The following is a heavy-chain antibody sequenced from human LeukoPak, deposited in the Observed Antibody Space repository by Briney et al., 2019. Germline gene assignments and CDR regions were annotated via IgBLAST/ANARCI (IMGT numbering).Heavy chain of an antibody. CDR1: GGSISGYY. J-gene: IGHJ4*02. Sequence: PSETLSLTCTVSGGSISGYYWSWIRQPAGKGLEWIGRIHTSGSTNYNPSLKSRVTMSVDTSKNQFSLKLSSVTAADTAVYYCARGKVVAGTPGQNSWDSWGQGILVTVSS. CDR2: IHTSGST. CDR3: ARGKVVAGTPGQNSWDS. D-gene: IGHD6-19*01. V-gene: IGHV4-4*07.